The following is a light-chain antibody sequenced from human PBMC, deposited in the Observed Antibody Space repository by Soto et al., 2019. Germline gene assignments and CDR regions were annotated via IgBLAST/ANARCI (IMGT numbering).Light chain of an antibody. CDR1: QSVSSSY. CDR3: QQYNNWPPWT. Sequence: EIVLTQSPGTLSLSPGERATLSCRAGQSVSSSYLAWYQQKPGQAPRLLIYGASTRATGIPARFSGSGSGTEFTLTISSLQSEDFAVYYCQQYNNWPPWTFGQGTKVEIK. CDR2: GAS. V-gene: IGKV3-15*01. J-gene: IGKJ1*01.